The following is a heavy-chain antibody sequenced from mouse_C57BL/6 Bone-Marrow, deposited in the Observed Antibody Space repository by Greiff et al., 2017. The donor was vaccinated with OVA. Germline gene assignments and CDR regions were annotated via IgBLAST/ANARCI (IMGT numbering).Heavy chain of an antibody. V-gene: IGHV5S21*01. D-gene: IGHD2-3*01. Sequence: EVKLVESGEGLVKPGGSLKLSCAASGFTFSSYAMSWVRQTPEKRLEWVAYISSGGDYIYYADTVKGRFTISRDNARNTLYLQMSSLKSEDTAMYYCTRGGAMMVTTRFAYWGQGTLVNVSA. CDR1: GFTFSSYA. CDR3: TRGGAMMVTTRFAY. CDR2: ISSGGDYI. J-gene: IGHJ3*01.